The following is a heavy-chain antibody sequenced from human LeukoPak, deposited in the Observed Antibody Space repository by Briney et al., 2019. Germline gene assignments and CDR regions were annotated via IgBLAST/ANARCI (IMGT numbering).Heavy chain of an antibody. V-gene: IGHV3-21*01. Sequence: GGSLRLSCAASGFTFSSYSMNWVRQAPGKGLEWVSSISSSSSYIYYADSVKGRFTISRDNAKNSLYLQMNSLRAEDTAVYYCARDESSSSWYRGYYYYGMDVWGQGTTVTVSS. D-gene: IGHD6-13*01. CDR3: ARDESSSSWYRGYYYYGMDV. CDR1: GFTFSSYS. CDR2: ISSSSSYI. J-gene: IGHJ6*02.